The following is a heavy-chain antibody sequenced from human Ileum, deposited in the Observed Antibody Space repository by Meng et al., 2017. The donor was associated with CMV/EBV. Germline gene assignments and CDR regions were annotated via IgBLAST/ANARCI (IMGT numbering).Heavy chain of an antibody. J-gene: IGHJ4*02. CDR2: IYYTGAT. D-gene: IGHD1-26*01. V-gene: IGHV4-39*07. CDR3: TKDRGNYIVDF. Sequence: QLQLQESGPGLVKPSETLSLICSVSSGSITSDGHYWGWIRQPPGKGLEWIGSIYYTGATFYNPSLKSRITVSIDTSKNQFSLNLRPMTAADTAVYYCTKDRGNYIVDFWGQGTLVTVSS. CDR1: SGSITSDGHY.